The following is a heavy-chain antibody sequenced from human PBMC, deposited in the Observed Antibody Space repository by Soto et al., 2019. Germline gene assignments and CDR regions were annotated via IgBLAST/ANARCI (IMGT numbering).Heavy chain of an antibody. Sequence: SDTLSRTSAVSGDSISSDNWWSWVRQPPEKGLEWIGEIYRGTTPTYNPSLESRVTISVDKSKNHFSLKLNSVTAADTAVYYCVKNGAYALEYWGQGTLVTVSS. CDR1: GDSISSDNW. CDR3: VKNGAYALEY. CDR2: IYRGTTP. J-gene: IGHJ4*02. V-gene: IGHV4-4*02. D-gene: IGHD2-8*01.